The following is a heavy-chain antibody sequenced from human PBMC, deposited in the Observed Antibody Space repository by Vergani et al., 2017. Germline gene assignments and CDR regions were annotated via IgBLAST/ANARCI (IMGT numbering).Heavy chain of an antibody. V-gene: IGHV4-59*01. J-gene: IGHJ6*02. CDR1: GGSISSYY. CDR2: IYYSWST. CDR3: ARCRGYCSSTSCYAQDEEYYYYGMDV. D-gene: IGHD2-2*01. Sequence: QVQLQESGPGLVKPSETLSLTCTVSGGSISSYYWSWIRQPPGQGLEWIGYIYYSWSTKYNSSLKGRVTISVDTSKNQFSLKLSSMTAADTAVYYCARCRGYCSSTSCYAQDEEYYYYGMDVWGQGTTVTVSS.